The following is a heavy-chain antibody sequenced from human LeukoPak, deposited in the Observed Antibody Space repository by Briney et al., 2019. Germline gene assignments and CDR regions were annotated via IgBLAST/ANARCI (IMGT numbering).Heavy chain of an antibody. CDR3: ALGTMIRGVIKSPFDY. CDR1: GGSISSSNW. D-gene: IGHD3-10*01. CDR2: IYHSGST. J-gene: IGHJ4*02. Sequence: SETLSLTCAVSGGSISSSNWWSWVRQPTGKGLEWIGEIYHSGSTNYNPSLKSRVTISVDKSKNQFSLKLSSVTAADTAVYYCALGTMIRGVIKSPFDYWGQGTLVTVSS. V-gene: IGHV4-4*02.